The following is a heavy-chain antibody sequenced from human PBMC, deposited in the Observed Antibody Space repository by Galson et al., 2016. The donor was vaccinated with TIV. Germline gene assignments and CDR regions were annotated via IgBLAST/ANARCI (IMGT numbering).Heavy chain of an antibody. D-gene: IGHD4-17*01. CDR1: GFTFRDYG. CDR3: AKDPRLCGDYFRHYFDY. CDR2: ISYDGSDQ. J-gene: IGHJ4*02. V-gene: IGHV3-30*18. Sequence: FLRLSCAPPGFTFRDYGMHGVRQAPGKGLVWVEVISYDGSDQYYAGSVKGRFTISRDNSKNTLYLQMNSLRSDDTAMYYCAKDPRLCGDYFRHYFDYWGQGTLVTVSS.